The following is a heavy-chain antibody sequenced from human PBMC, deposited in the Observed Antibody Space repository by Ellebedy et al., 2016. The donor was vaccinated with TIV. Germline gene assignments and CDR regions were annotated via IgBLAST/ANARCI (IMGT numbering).Heavy chain of an antibody. CDR2: VYYSGSP. Sequence: MPSETLSLTCTVSGGSINNSSYFWGWIRQPPGKGLEYIGSVYYSGSPYYNPSFKSRVTLSADTSKNQFSLNLRTVTAADTAVYYCARTDPWQPIDDWGQGILVSVSS. D-gene: IGHD2-21*02. CDR3: ARTDPWQPIDD. V-gene: IGHV4-39*01. J-gene: IGHJ4*02. CDR1: GGSINNSSYF.